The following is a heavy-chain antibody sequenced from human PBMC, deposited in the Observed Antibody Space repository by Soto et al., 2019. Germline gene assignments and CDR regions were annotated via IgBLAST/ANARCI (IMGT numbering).Heavy chain of an antibody. CDR3: ARRFLWSCYYTGDGGVGY. Sequence: GGSLRLSCAASGFTFSSYSMNWVRQAPGKGLEWVSSISSSSYIYYADSVKGRFTISRDNAKNSLYLQMNSLRAEDTAVYYCARRFLWSCYYTGDGGVGYWGQGTLVTVSS. D-gene: IGHD3-3*01. V-gene: IGHV3-21*01. J-gene: IGHJ4*02. CDR1: GFTFSSYS. CDR2: ISSSSYI.